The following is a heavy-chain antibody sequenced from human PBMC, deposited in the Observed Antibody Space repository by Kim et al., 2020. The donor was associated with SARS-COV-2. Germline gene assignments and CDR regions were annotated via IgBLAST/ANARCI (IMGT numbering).Heavy chain of an antibody. CDR3: VRIGSLYYYGMDV. D-gene: IGHD3-10*01. V-gene: IGHV3-72*01. Sequence: EYAASVKGRFTISRDESKNSLYLQMNSLKTEDTAVYYCVRIGSLYYYGMDVWGQGTTVTASS. J-gene: IGHJ6*02.